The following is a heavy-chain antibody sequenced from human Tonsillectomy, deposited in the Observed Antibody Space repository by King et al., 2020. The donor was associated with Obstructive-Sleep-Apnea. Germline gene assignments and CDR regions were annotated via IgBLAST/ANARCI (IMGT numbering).Heavy chain of an antibody. D-gene: IGHD2-2*01. Sequence: QLVPSGAEVKKPGSSVKVSCKASGGTFSSYAISWVRQAPGQGLEWMGGIIPIFGTANYAQKFQGRVTITADESTSTAYMELSSLRSEDTAVYYCARNSIVVVPAAMLTYYYYGMDVWGQGTTVTVSS. J-gene: IGHJ6*02. V-gene: IGHV1-69*01. CDR1: GGTFSSYA. CDR2: IIPIFGTA. CDR3: ARNSIVVVPAAMLTYYYYGMDV.